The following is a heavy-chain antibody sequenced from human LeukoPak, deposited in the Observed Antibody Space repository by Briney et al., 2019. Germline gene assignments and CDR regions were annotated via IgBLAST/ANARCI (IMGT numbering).Heavy chain of an antibody. J-gene: IGHJ4*02. D-gene: IGHD6-19*01. V-gene: IGHV3-7*01. CDR1: GLTFSSYW. CDR2: IKQDGSEK. Sequence: PGGSLRLSCAASGLTFSSYWMSWVRQAPGKGLEWVANIKQDGSEKYYVDSVKGRFTISRDNAKNSLYLQMNSLRAEDTDVYYCARERAYSSGWYYFDYWGQGTLVTVSS. CDR3: ARERAYSSGWYYFDY.